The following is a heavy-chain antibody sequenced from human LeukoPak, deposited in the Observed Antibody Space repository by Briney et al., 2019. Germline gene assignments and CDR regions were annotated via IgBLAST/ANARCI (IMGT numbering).Heavy chain of an antibody. CDR2: TYYRSKWYN. D-gene: IGHD1-1*01. J-gene: IGHJ5*02. Sequence: QTLSLTCAISGDSVSSNSAHWNWIRRSPSRGLESLGRTYYRSKWYNDYAVSVKSRITINPDTSKNQFSLQLNSVTPEDTAVYYCARDPSLRLETNWFDPWGQGTLVTVSS. CDR1: GDSVSSNSAH. V-gene: IGHV6-1*01. CDR3: ARDPSLRLETNWFDP.